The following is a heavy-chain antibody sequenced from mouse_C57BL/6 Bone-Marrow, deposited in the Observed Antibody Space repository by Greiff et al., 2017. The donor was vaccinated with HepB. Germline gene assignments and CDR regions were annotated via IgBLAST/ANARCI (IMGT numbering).Heavy chain of an antibody. CDR2: INPNNGGT. D-gene: IGHD4-1*01. J-gene: IGHJ2*01. CDR3: ARLGLLYYFDY. CDR1: GYTFTDYY. V-gene: IGHV1-26*01. Sequence: VQLQQSGPELVKPGASVKISCKASGYTFTDYYMNWVKQSHGKSLEWIGDINPNNGGTSYNQKFKGKATLTVDKSSSTAYMELRSLTSEDSAVYYCARLGLLYYFDYWGQGTTLTVSS.